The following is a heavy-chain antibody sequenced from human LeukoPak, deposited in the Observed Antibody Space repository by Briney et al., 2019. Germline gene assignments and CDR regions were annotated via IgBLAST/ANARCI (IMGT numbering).Heavy chain of an antibody. J-gene: IGHJ4*02. CDR1: GFTFSSYA. Sequence: GGSLRLSCAASGFTFSSYAMSWVRQAPGKGLEWVAVISYDGSNKYYADSVKGRFTISRDNSKNTLYLQMNSLRAEDTAVYYCARAALSGSYDYWGQGTLVTVSS. CDR3: ARAALSGSYDY. V-gene: IGHV3-30-3*01. CDR2: ISYDGSNK. D-gene: IGHD1-26*01.